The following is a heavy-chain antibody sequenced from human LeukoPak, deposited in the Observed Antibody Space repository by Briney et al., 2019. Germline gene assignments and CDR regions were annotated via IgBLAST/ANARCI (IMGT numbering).Heavy chain of an antibody. D-gene: IGHD2-21*02. V-gene: IGHV5-10-1*01. J-gene: IGHJ5*02. CDR1: RYTFTSYW. CDR2: IDPSDSYT. Sequence: GESLKIACKASRYTFTSYWISWVRQMPGKGLEWMGRIDPSDSYTNYSPSFQGHVTISTDRTTSTAYLQWSSLRASDTAMYYCAMTASSTSPAAWFDPWGQGTLVTVSS. CDR3: AMTASSTSPAAWFDP.